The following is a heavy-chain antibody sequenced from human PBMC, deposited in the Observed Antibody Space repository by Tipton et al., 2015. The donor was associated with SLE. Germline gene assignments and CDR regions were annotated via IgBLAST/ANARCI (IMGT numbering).Heavy chain of an antibody. CDR3: ARHARGYWYFDL. J-gene: IGHJ2*01. CDR2: IYTSGST. V-gene: IGHV4-4*08. CDR1: GGSISSYY. Sequence: TLSLTCTVSGGSISSYYWSWIRQPAGKGLEWIGYIYTSGSTNYNPSLKSRVTISVDTSKNQFSLKLSSVTAADTAVYYCARHARGYWYFDLWGRGTLVTVSS.